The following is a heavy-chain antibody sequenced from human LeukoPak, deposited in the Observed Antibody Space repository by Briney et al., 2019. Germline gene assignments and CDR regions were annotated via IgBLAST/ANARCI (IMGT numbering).Heavy chain of an antibody. CDR2: ISGSGGST. V-gene: IGHV3-23*01. CDR1: GFTFSSYA. CDR3: AKDLYCGSTSCYMDV. Sequence: PGGSLRLSCAASGFTFSSYAMSWVRQAPGKGLEWVSAISGSGGSTYYADSVKGRFTISRDNSKDTLYLQMNSLRAEDTAVYYCAKDLYCGSTSCYMDVWGKGTTVTVSS. J-gene: IGHJ6*03. D-gene: IGHD2-2*01.